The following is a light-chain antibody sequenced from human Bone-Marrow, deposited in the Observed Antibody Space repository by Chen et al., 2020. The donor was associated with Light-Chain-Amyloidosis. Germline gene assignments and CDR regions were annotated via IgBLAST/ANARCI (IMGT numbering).Light chain of an antibody. CDR3: QVWDRSSDSPV. V-gene: IGLV3-21*02. CDR1: NIGYTS. Sequence: SYVLTQPSSAPAASRQTAMLACGGNNIGYTSGHWYQQTPGQAPLLVVYDDSARPSGIPARLSGSNSGNTATLTISRVEAGDEADYYCQVWDRSSDSPVFGGGTKLTVL. CDR2: DDS. J-gene: IGLJ3*02.